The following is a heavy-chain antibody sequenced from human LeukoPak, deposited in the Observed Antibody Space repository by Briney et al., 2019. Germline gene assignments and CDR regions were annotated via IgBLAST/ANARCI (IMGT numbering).Heavy chain of an antibody. Sequence: GGSLRLSCAASGFTVSSNYMSWVRQAPGKGLEWVSVIYSGGSTYYADSVKGRFTISRDNSKNTPYLQMNSLRAEDTAVYYCARVQDDYVWGSYRQHFLYYFDYWGQGTLVTVSS. CDR2: IYSGGST. V-gene: IGHV3-66*01. J-gene: IGHJ4*02. CDR1: GFTVSSNY. D-gene: IGHD3-16*02. CDR3: ARVQDDYVWGSYRQHFLYYFDY.